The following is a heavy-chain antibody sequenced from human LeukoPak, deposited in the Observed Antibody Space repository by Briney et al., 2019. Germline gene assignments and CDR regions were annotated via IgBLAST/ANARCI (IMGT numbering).Heavy chain of an antibody. Sequence: ASVKVSCKASGYTFTSYGINWVRQAPGQGLEWMGWISPYNGNTKYAQKVQGRVTMTTDTSTSTAYMELRSLKSDDTAVYYCARGVVGATGGVQWYYYYYYMDVWGKGTTVTVSS. V-gene: IGHV1-18*01. CDR1: GYTFTSYG. CDR2: ISPYNGNT. D-gene: IGHD1-26*01. J-gene: IGHJ6*03. CDR3: ARGVVGATGGVQWYYYYYYMDV.